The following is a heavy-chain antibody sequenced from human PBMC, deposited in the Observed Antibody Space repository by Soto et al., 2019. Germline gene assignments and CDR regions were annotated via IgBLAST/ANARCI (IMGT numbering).Heavy chain of an antibody. J-gene: IGHJ1*01. CDR3: ARDLGAAAGPI. V-gene: IGHV3-21*01. Sequence: EVQLVESGGGLVKPGGSLRLSCAASGFTFSSYSMNWVRQAPGKGLEWVSSISSSSSYIYYADSVKGRFTISRDNAKNSLYLQMNSLSAEDTAVYYCARDLGAAAGPIWGQGTLVTVSS. CDR2: ISSSSSYI. D-gene: IGHD6-13*01. CDR1: GFTFSSYS.